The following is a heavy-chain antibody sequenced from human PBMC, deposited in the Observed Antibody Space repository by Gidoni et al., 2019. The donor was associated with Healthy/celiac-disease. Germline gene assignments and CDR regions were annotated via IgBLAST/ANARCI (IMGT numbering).Heavy chain of an antibody. J-gene: IGHJ4*02. D-gene: IGHD3-16*02. CDR2: IYYSGST. CDR3: ARSSLGELSLVY. CDR1: GGSISSGGDY. Sequence: QVQLQESGPGLVKPSQTLSLTCPVSGGSISSGGDYCGWIRQHPGKGLEWIGYIYYSGSTYYNPSLKSRVTISVDTSKNQFSLKLSSVTAADTAVYYCARSSLGELSLVYWGQGTLVTVSS. V-gene: IGHV4-31*03.